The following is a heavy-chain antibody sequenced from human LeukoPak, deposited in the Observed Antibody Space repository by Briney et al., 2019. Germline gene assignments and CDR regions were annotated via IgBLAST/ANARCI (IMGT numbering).Heavy chain of an antibody. J-gene: IGHJ4*02. V-gene: IGHV3-23*01. CDR3: AKIRLSGDSSGPLFDY. D-gene: IGHD3-22*01. CDR2: ISGSGGST. CDR1: GFTFSSYA. Sequence: PGGSLRLSCAASGFTFSSYAMSWVRQAPGKGLEWVSAISGSGGSTYYADSVKGRFTISRDNSKNTLYLQMNSLRAEDTAVYYCAKIRLSGDSSGPLFDYWGQGTLVTVSS.